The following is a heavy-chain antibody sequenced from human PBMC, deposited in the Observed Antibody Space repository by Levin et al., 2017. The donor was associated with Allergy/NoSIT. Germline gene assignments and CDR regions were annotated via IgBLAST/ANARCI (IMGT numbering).Heavy chain of an antibody. Sequence: GSLRLSCAASEFTFSNYWMHWVRQAPGKGLLWVSRINRDGGVTSYADSVMGRFTISRDDAKETLYLQMNSLRAEDTAVYYCARELRDDWSTANHDAFDMWGQGTMVTVS. CDR3: ARELRDDWSTANHDAFDM. CDR1: EFTFSNYW. J-gene: IGHJ3*02. CDR2: INRDGGVT. D-gene: IGHD2-21*01. V-gene: IGHV3-74*01.